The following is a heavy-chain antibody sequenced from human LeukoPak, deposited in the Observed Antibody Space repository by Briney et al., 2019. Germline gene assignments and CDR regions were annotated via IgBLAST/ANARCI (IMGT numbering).Heavy chain of an antibody. V-gene: IGHV3-30*18. CDR2: ISYDGSNK. CDR3: AKERAAGFDGSGRNSGFDP. Sequence: GGSVRLSCAASGFTFSSYGMHWVRQAPGKGLEWVAVISYDGSNKYYADSVKGRFTISRDNSKNTLYLQMNSLRAEDTAVYYCAKERAAGFDGSGRNSGFDPWGQGTLVTVSS. D-gene: IGHD3-10*01. J-gene: IGHJ5*02. CDR1: GFTFSSYG.